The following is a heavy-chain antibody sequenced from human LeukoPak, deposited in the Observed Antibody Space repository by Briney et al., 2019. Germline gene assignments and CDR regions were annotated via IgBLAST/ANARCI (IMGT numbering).Heavy chain of an antibody. Sequence: PGGSLRLSCAASGFTFSSYGMHWVRQAPGKGLEWVAVISYDGSNKYYADSVKGRFTISRDNSKNTLYLQMNSLRDEDTAVYYCAPHRDGSYPFDYWGQGTLVTVSS. J-gene: IGHJ4*02. CDR2: ISYDGSNK. CDR3: APHRDGSYPFDY. D-gene: IGHD1-26*01. V-gene: IGHV3-30*03. CDR1: GFTFSSYG.